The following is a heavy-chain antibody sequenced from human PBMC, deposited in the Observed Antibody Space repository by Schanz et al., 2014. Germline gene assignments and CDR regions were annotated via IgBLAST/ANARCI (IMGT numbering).Heavy chain of an antibody. CDR1: GFTFSSYS. D-gene: IGHD5-18*01. CDR3: VRVSFADPRLYRGMDRDIDY. J-gene: IGHJ4*02. CDR2: VSRSTPDI. V-gene: IGHV3-21*01. Sequence: VQLVDSGGGLVKPGGSLRLSCTASGFTFSSYSMNWVRQAPGKGLEWVSYVSRSTPDIYYADSVKGRFTMSRDNAKNSVFLQMNSLRAEDTAVYYCVRVSFADPRLYRGMDRDIDYWGQGTLVTVSS.